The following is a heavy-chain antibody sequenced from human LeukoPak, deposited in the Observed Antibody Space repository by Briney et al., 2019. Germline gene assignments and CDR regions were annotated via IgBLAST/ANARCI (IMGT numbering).Heavy chain of an antibody. D-gene: IGHD3-10*01. CDR2: IWYDGSNK. CDR1: GFTLSSNY. J-gene: IGHJ3*02. V-gene: IGHV3-33*08. CDR3: ARAGGLLWFGEVLESSDAFHI. Sequence: PGGSLRLSCTASGFTLSSNYMSWVRQAPGKGLEWAAVIWYDGSNKYYAESVKGRFTISRDNAKNTLYLQVNSLRDEDTAVYYCARAGGLLWFGEVLESSDAFHIWGQGTMVTVSS.